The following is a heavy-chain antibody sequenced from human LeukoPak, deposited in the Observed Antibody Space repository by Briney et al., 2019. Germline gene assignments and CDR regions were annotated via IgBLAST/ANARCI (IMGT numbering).Heavy chain of an antibody. V-gene: IGHV4-39*01. CDR3: ARHGRYCGSGGCYLDI. Sequence: SETLSLTCTVSGGSISSSTYYWGRIRQPPGKGLEWIGSIYYSGSTYYNPSLKSRVTISVDTSKNQFSLKLSSVTAADTAVYYCARHGRYCGSGGCYLDIWGQGTMVTVSS. CDR2: IYYSGST. CDR1: GGSISSSTYY. J-gene: IGHJ3*02. D-gene: IGHD2-15*01.